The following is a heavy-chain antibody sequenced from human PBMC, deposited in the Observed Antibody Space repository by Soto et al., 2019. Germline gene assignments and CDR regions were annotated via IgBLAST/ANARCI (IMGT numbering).Heavy chain of an antibody. CDR3: ARFSYYDILTGYYKSLDAFDI. CDR2: IYYSGST. CDR1: SASISSADYY. V-gene: IGHV4-31*03. J-gene: IGHJ3*02. Sequence: SETLSLTCTVSSASISSADYYWSWIRQHPGKGLEWIAYIYYSGSTSYNPSLKSRVIISMDTSRDQFSLTLTSVTAADTAVYYCARFSYYDILTGYYKSLDAFDIWGQGKMVTVSS. D-gene: IGHD3-9*01.